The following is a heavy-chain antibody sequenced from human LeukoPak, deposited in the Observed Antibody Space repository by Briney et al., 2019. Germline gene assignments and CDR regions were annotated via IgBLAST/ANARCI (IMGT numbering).Heavy chain of an antibody. V-gene: IGHV4-34*01. CDR2: INHSGST. CDR1: GFTFSSYW. D-gene: IGHD2-21*02. CDR3: ARVVDYCGGDCYPKLDAFDI. J-gene: IGHJ3*02. Sequence: GSLRLSCAASGFTFSSYWMSWIRQPPGKGLEWIGEINHSGSTNYNPSLKSRVTISVDTSKNQFSLKLSSVTAADTAVYYCARVVDYCGGDCYPKLDAFDIWGQGTMVTVSS.